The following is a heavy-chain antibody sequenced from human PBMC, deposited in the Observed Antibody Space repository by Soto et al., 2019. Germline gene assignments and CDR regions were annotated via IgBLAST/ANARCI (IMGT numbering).Heavy chain of an antibody. J-gene: IGHJ4*02. V-gene: IGHV3-72*01. CDR3: VRAPYFSDSSAYPRCLDY. Sequence: RGSLRISCACSVFTLSDHYISWVRQAPGKGLDLVGRSRDKPQGYSTAYAASVKGRFTTSRDESKNSAYLQMNSLKTEDTAVYYCVRAPYFSDSSAYPRCLDYWGQGTLVTVSS. D-gene: IGHD3-22*01. CDR2: SRDKPQGYST. CDR1: VFTLSDHY.